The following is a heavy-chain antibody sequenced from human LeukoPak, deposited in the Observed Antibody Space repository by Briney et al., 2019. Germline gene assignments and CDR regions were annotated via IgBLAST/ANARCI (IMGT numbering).Heavy chain of an antibody. CDR3: ARQWLVSPLFDY. CDR2: INHSGST. J-gene: IGHJ4*02. Sequence: SETLSLTCAVYGGSLSGYYWSWIRQPPGRGLEWIGEINHSGSTNYNPSLKSRVTISVDTSKNQLSLKLSSMTAADTAVYYCARQWLVSPLFDYWGQGTLVTVSS. V-gene: IGHV4-34*01. CDR1: GGSLSGYY. D-gene: IGHD6-19*01.